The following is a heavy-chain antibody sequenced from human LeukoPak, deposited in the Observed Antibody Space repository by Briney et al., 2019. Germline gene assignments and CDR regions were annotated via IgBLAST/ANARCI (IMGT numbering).Heavy chain of an antibody. J-gene: IGHJ4*02. CDR1: GLTFSSSS. CDR3: AKDGYGDYRFDY. V-gene: IGHV3-23*01. D-gene: IGHD4-17*01. Sequence: GGSLRLSCAASGLTFSSSSMSWVRQVPGKGLEWVSGIGGSGGSTYYAESVKGRFTISRDNSKNTLYLQMNSLRAEDTAVYYCAKDGYGDYRFDYWGQGTLVTVSS. CDR2: IGGSGGST.